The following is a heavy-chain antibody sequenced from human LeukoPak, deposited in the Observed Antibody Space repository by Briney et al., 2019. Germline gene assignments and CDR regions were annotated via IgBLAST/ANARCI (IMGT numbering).Heavy chain of an antibody. V-gene: IGHV3-74*01. D-gene: IGHD3-10*01. Sequence: PGGSLRLSCAASGFTFITYWMHWVRQAPGKGLVWVSSINSDGSTTTYADSVKGRFTISRDNAKNMVYLQMNSLRVEDTAVYYCARVVGSGSQVINYFDFWGQGTLVTVSS. CDR3: ARVVGSGSQVINYFDF. CDR1: GFTFITYW. J-gene: IGHJ4*02. CDR2: INSDGSTT.